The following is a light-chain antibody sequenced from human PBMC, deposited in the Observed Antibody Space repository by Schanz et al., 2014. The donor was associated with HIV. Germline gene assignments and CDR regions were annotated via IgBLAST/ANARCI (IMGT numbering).Light chain of an antibody. CDR2: GAS. Sequence: EIVMTQSPATLSVSPGERATLSCRASQSVSTYLAWYQQKPGQAPRLLIFGASTRATGVPVRFSGSGSGTEFTLTISRLEPEDFAVYYCQQYGSSPRTFGGGTKVEIK. CDR3: QQYGSSPRT. CDR1: QSVSTY. J-gene: IGKJ4*01. V-gene: IGKV3-15*01.